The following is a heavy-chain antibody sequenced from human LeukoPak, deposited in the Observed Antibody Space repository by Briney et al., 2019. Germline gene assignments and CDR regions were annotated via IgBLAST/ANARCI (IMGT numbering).Heavy chain of an antibody. CDR1: GFTVSSNY. V-gene: IGHV3-53*01. D-gene: IGHD6-19*01. J-gene: IGHJ4*02. Sequence: GGSLRLSCAASGFTVSSNYMSWVRRAPGKGLEWVSVIYSGGSTYYADSVKGRFTISRDNSKNTLYLQMNSLRAEDTAVYYCARSDSSGWYPGDYWGQGTLVTVSS. CDR3: ARSDSSGWYPGDY. CDR2: IYSGGST.